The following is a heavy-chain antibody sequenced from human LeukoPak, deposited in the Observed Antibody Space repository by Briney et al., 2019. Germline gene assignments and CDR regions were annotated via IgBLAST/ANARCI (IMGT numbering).Heavy chain of an antibody. CDR3: ARDLGVYDSSGYYPDY. V-gene: IGHV1-2*02. Sequence: ASVKVSCKASGYTFTGYYMHWVRQAPGQGLEWMGWINPNSGGTNYAQKFQGRVTMTRDTSISTAYMELSRLRSDDTAVYYCARDLGVYDSSGYYPDYWGQGTLVTVPS. CDR1: GYTFTGYY. J-gene: IGHJ4*02. D-gene: IGHD3-22*01. CDR2: INPNSGGT.